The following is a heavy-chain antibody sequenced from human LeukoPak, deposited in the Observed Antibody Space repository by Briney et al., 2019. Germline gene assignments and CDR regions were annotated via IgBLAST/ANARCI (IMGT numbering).Heavy chain of an antibody. D-gene: IGHD3-22*01. CDR3: ARDSALDYDSSGYYFDY. CDR1: GFTFSSYA. Sequence: PGGSLRLSCSASGFTFSSYAMSWVRQAPGKGLEYVSGISRNGGSTYYADSVKGRFTISRDNAKKSLYLQMNSLRDEDTAVYFCARDSALDYDSSGYYFDYWGQGTLVTVSS. CDR2: ISRNGGST. V-gene: IGHV3-64*04. J-gene: IGHJ4*02.